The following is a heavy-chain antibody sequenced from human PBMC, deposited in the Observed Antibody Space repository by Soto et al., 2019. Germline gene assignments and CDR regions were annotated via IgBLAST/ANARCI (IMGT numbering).Heavy chain of an antibody. CDR1: GIIFNGFG. Sequence: PGGSLRLSCAASGIIFNGFGMHWVRQAPGKGLEWVAVIRYGGSSTYYADSVKGRFTISRHNSKNTLYLQMNSLRAEDTAVYYCARAPGKDCSGGSCYSPDAFDIWGQGTMVTV. V-gene: IGHV3-30*02. CDR2: IRYGGSST. J-gene: IGHJ3*02. CDR3: ARAPGKDCSGGSCYSPDAFDI. D-gene: IGHD2-15*01.